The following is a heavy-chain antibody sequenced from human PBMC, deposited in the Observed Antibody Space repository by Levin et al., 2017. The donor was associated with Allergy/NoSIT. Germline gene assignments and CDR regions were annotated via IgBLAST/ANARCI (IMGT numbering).Heavy chain of an antibody. Sequence: LRLSCTVSGGSISSGGYYWSWIRQHPGKGLEWIGYIYYSGSTYYNPSLKSRVTISVDTSKNQFSLKLSSVTAADTAVYYCARTIAVVVPAVPVPITESFDYWGQGTLVTVSS. CDR1: GGSISSGGYY. CDR3: ARTIAVVVPAVPVPITESFDY. D-gene: IGHD2-2*01. J-gene: IGHJ4*02. CDR2: IYYSGST. V-gene: IGHV4-31*03.